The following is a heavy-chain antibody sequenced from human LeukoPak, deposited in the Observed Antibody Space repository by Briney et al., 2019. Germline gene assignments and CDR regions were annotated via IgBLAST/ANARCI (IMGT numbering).Heavy chain of an antibody. J-gene: IGHJ4*02. V-gene: IGHV3-30-3*01. CDR1: GFTFSSYA. CDR3: ARGEMATINDY. Sequence: GRSLRLSCAASGFTFSSYAMHWVRQAPGKGLEWVAVISYDGSNKYYADSVKGRFTISRDNSKNTLYLQMNSLRAEDTAVYYCARGEMATINDYWGQGTMVTVSS. CDR2: ISYDGSNK. D-gene: IGHD5-24*01.